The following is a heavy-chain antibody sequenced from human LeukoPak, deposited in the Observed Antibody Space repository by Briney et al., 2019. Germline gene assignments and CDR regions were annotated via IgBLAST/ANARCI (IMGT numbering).Heavy chain of an antibody. CDR1: GGTFSSYA. D-gene: IGHD1-26*01. V-gene: IGHV1-69*13. CDR3: ARYQHSGSGCYGTSDY. CDR2: IIPIFGTA. Sequence: GASVKVSCKASGGTFSSYAISWVRRAPGQGLEWMGGIIPIFGTANYAQKFQGRVTITADESTSTAYMELSSLRSEATAVYYCARYQHSGSGCYGTSDYWGQGTLVTVSS. J-gene: IGHJ4*02.